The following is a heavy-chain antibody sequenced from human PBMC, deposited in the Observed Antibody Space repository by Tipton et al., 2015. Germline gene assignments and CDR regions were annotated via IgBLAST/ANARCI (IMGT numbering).Heavy chain of an antibody. Sequence: TLSLTCTVSGASISSTNFYWGWIRQSPGKGLEWIGSIYYTGSTYYNPSLKGRLTMSVDTSKNQFPLRLTSVTAADTAVYYCGRSISSSGTQVDYWGQGTLVTVSS. CDR2: IYYTGST. J-gene: IGHJ4*02. D-gene: IGHD1-1*01. CDR3: GRSISSSGTQVDY. CDR1: GASISSTNFY. V-gene: IGHV4-39*01.